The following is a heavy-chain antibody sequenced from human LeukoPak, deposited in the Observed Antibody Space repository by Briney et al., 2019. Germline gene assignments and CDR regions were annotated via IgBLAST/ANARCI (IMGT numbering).Heavy chain of an antibody. D-gene: IGHD3-10*01. CDR3: ARHINMVRGVVDY. CDR2: IYTSGST. V-gene: IGHV4-61*02. CDR1: GGSISSGSYY. Sequence: SETLSLTCTVSGGSISSGSYYWSWIRQPAGKGLEWIGRIYTSGSTNYNPSLKSRVTISVDTSKNQFSLKLSSVTAADTAVYYCARHINMVRGVVDYWGQGTLVTVSS. J-gene: IGHJ4*02.